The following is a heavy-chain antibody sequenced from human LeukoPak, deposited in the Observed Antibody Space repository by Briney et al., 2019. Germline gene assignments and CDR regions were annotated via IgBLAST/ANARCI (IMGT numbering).Heavy chain of an antibody. J-gene: IGHJ5*02. CDR3: ARDGWFGDYNWFDP. CDR2: ISSASNTI. Sequence: PGGSLRLSCAASGSTFSSYSMNGVRQAPGKGLEGVSYISSASNTIYYADSVKGRFTISRDNAKNSLYLQMNSLRAEDTAMYYCARDGWFGDYNWFDPWGQGTLVTVSS. V-gene: IGHV3-48*01. D-gene: IGHD3-10*01. CDR1: GSTFSSYS.